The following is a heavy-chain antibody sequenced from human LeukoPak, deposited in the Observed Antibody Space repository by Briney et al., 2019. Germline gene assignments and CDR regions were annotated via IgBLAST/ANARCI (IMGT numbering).Heavy chain of an antibody. CDR3: AREVDFDSSGWYREEYFQH. CDR1: GYTFTSYG. J-gene: IGHJ1*01. V-gene: IGHV1-18*01. CDR2: ISAYKVNT. Sequence: GASVKVSCKASGYTFTSYGISWVRQAPGQGLEWMGWISAYKVNTNYAQKLQGRVTMTTDTSTSTAYMELRSLRSDDTAVYYCAREVDFDSSGWYREEYFQHWGQGTLVTVSS. D-gene: IGHD6-19*01.